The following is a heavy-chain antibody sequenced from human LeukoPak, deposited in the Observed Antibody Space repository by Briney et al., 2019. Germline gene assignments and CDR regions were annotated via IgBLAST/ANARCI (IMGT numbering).Heavy chain of an antibody. CDR2: ISGSGGST. CDR1: GFTFSSYA. CDR3: ARDPWIAVAVD. D-gene: IGHD6-19*01. V-gene: IGHV3-23*01. Sequence: GGSLRLSCAASGFTFSSYAMSWVRQAPGKGLEWVSAISGSGGSTYYADSVKGRFTISRDNSKNTLYLQMNSLRAEDTAVYYCARDPWIAVAVDWGQGTLVTVSS. J-gene: IGHJ4*01.